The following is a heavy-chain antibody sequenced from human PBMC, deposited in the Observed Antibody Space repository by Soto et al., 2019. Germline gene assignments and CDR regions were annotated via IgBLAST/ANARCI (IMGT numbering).Heavy chain of an antibody. CDR1: GFTFSSYS. V-gene: IGHV3-21*01. CDR3: AGGDYTVGGYYYYYYGTDF. J-gene: IGHJ6*02. Sequence: GGSVRLSCAASGFTFSSYSMNWVRQAPGKGLEWVSSISSSSSYIYYADSVKGRFTISRDNAKNSLYLQMTSLRAEDTAVYYCAGGDYTVGGYYYYYYGTDFRGQATKGTVS. CDR2: ISSSSSYI. D-gene: IGHD3-16*01.